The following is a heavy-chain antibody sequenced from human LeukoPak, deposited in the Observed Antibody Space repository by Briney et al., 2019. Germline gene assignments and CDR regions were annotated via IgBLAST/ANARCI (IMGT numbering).Heavy chain of an antibody. Sequence: GGSLRLSCAASGFTVSSNYMSWVRQAPWKGLEWVSVIYSGGSTYYADSVKGRFTISRDNSKNTLYLQMNSLRAEDTAVYYCASDYYYGSGRLDYWGQGTLVTVSS. CDR3: ASDYYYGSGRLDY. CDR2: IYSGGST. D-gene: IGHD3-10*01. J-gene: IGHJ4*02. V-gene: IGHV3-53*01. CDR1: GFTVSSNY.